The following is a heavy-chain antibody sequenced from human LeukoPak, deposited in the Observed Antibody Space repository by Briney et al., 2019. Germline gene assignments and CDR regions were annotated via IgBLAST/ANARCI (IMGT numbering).Heavy chain of an antibody. Sequence: GGSLRLSCAASGFTFSSYWMSWVRQAPGKGLEWVANIKQDGSEKYYVDSVKGRFTISRDNAKNSLYLQMNSLRAEDTAVYYCVREKYCTPTDCLHGRFYFNCWGQGTLVTVSS. V-gene: IGHV3-7*01. CDR1: GFTFSSYW. CDR3: VREKYCTPTDCLHGRFYFNC. CDR2: IKQDGSEK. D-gene: IGHD2-8*01. J-gene: IGHJ4*02.